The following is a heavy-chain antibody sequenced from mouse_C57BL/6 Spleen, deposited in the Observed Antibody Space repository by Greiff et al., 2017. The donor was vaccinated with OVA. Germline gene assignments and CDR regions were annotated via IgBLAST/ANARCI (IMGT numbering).Heavy chain of an antibody. V-gene: IGHV1-59*01. J-gene: IGHJ2*01. CDR1: GYTFTSYW. Sequence: VQLQQPGAELVRPGTSVKLSCKASGYTFTSYWMHWVKQRPGQGLEWIGVIDPSDSYTNYNQKFKGKATLTVDTSSSTAYMQLSSLTSEDSAVYYCARGLGSSGLDYWGQGTTLTVSS. CDR2: IDPSDSYT. D-gene: IGHD1-1*01. CDR3: ARGLGSSGLDY.